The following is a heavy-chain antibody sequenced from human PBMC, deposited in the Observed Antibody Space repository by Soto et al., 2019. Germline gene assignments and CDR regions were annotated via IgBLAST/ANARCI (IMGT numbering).Heavy chain of an antibody. Sequence: ASVKVSCKSSGYTFTSYCRSWVRQSPGQGLEWMGWISAYNGNTNYAQKLQGRVTMTTDTSTSTAYMELRSLRSDDTAVYYCARLRAVAGTHDAFDIWGQGTMVTVSS. J-gene: IGHJ3*02. CDR3: ARLRAVAGTHDAFDI. V-gene: IGHV1-18*01. CDR2: ISAYNGNT. D-gene: IGHD6-19*01. CDR1: GYTFTSYC.